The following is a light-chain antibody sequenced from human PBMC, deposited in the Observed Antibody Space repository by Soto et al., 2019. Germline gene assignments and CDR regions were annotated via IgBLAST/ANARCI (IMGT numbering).Light chain of an antibody. CDR2: DAS. J-gene: IGKJ1*01. Sequence: DLQMTQSPSTLAASVGNKVTNTCRASQSISSWLAWYQQKPGKAPKLLIYDASSLESGVPSRFSGSGSGTEFTLTISSLQPDDFATYYCQQYNSYSRTFGQGTKVDIK. CDR3: QQYNSYSRT. CDR1: QSISSW. V-gene: IGKV1-5*01.